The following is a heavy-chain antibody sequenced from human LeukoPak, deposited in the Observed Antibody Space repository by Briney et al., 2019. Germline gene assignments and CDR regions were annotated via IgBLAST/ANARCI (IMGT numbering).Heavy chain of an antibody. CDR3: AREDSGRYSLIDY. Sequence: GGSLRLSCAASGFTFSNYWMHWVRQAPGKGRLWVSRISSDGSTTNYADSVKGRFTISRDNAKNTLFLQMNSLRAEDTAVYYCAREDSGRYSLIDYWGQGTLVTVSS. J-gene: IGHJ4*02. D-gene: IGHD1-26*01. V-gene: IGHV3-74*01. CDR2: ISSDGSTT. CDR1: GFTFSNYW.